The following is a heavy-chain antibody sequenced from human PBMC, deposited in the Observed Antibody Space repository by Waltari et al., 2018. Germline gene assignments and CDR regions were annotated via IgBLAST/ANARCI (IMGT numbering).Heavy chain of an antibody. D-gene: IGHD3-22*01. V-gene: IGHV1-69*12. CDR2: IIPIFGTA. CDR3: ARSSGVGYYDSSGYYSGY. Sequence: QVQLVQSGAEVKKPRSSVKVSCQASGGTFSSYAISWVRQAPGQGLEWMGGIIPIFGTANYAQKFQGRVTITADESTSTAYMELSSLRSEDTAVYYCARSSGVGYYDSSGYYSGYWGQGTLVTVSS. J-gene: IGHJ4*02. CDR1: GGTFSSYA.